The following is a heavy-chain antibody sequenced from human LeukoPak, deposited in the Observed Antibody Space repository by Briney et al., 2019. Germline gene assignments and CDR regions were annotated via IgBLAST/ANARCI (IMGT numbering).Heavy chain of an antibody. D-gene: IGHD3-10*01. CDR1: GGSISSYY. V-gene: IGHV4-59*01. CDR2: IYYSGST. CDR3: ARAGGDKYYYGSGKGFDP. J-gene: IGHJ5*02. Sequence: SETLSLTCTVFGGSISSYYWSWIRQPPGKGLEWIGYIYYSGSTNYNPSLKSRVTISVDTSKNQFSLKLSSVTAADTAVYYCARAGGDKYYYGSGKGFDPWGQGTLVTVSS.